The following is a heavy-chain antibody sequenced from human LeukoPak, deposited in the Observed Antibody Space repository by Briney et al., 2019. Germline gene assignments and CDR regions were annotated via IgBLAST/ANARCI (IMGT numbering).Heavy chain of an antibody. CDR3: ARDENSSGWMSD. CDR2: IYYSGST. Sequence: SETLSLTCTVSGGSISSYYWSWIRQPPGKGLEWIGYIYYSGSTNYNPSLKSRVTISVDTSKNQFSLKLSSMTAADTAVYYCARDENSSGWMSDWGQGTLVTVSS. J-gene: IGHJ4*02. D-gene: IGHD6-19*01. V-gene: IGHV4-59*01. CDR1: GGSISSYY.